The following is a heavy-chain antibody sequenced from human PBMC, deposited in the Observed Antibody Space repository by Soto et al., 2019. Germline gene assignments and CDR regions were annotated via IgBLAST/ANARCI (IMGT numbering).Heavy chain of an antibody. V-gene: IGHV3-21*01. CDR3: AREGGCSGGSCYTYTPNWFDP. Sequence: GGSLRLSCAASGFTFSSYSMNWVRQAPGKGLEWVSSISSSSSYIYYADSVKGRFTISRDNPKNSLYLQMNSLRAEDTAVYYCAREGGCSGGSCYTYTPNWFDPWGQGTLVTVSS. J-gene: IGHJ5*02. CDR1: GFTFSSYS. D-gene: IGHD2-15*01. CDR2: ISSSSSYI.